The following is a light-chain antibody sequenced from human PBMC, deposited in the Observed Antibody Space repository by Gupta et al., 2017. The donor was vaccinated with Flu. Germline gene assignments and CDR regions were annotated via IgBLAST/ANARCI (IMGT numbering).Light chain of an antibody. CDR2: AAS. CDR1: QSISSY. J-gene: IGKJ3*01. V-gene: IGKV1-39*01. Sequence: SLSASVGDRVTITCRASQSISSYLNWYQQKPGKAPKLLIYAASSLPSGVPPRFSGSGSGTDFTLTISSLQPEDFATYYCQQSYSTPVTFGPGTKVEIK. CDR3: QQSYSTPVT.